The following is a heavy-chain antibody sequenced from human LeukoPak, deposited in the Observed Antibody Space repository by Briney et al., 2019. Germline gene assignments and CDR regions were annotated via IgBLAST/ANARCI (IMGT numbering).Heavy chain of an antibody. J-gene: IGHJ3*02. CDR2: IIPIFGTA. V-gene: IGHV1-69*01. D-gene: IGHD6-13*01. CDR3: ARDARGAAAADDPLDI. CDR1: GGTFSRYA. Sequence: GSSVKVSCKASGGTFSRYAISWVRQAPGQGLEWMGGIIPIFGTANYAQKFQGRVTITADESTSTAYMELSSLRSEDTAVYYCARDARGAAAADDPLDIWGQGTTVTVSS.